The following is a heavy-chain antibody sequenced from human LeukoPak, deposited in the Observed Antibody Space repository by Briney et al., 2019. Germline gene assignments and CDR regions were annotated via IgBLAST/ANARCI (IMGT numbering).Heavy chain of an antibody. V-gene: IGHV3-48*03. Sequence: GGSLRLSCAASGFTFSSYEMNWARQAPGKGLEWVSYINSSGSTIYYADSVKGRFTISRDNAKNSLYLQMNSLRAEDTAVYYCAREPLRGEPFDYWGQGTLVTVSS. D-gene: IGHD3-10*01. CDR2: INSSGSTI. CDR1: GFTFSSYE. J-gene: IGHJ4*02. CDR3: AREPLRGEPFDY.